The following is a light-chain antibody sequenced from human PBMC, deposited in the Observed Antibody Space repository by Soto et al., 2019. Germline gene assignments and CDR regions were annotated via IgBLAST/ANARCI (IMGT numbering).Light chain of an antibody. CDR1: QSVSSY. Sequence: EIVLTQSPATLSLSPGERATLSCRASQSVSSYLAWYQQKPGQAPRLLIYDASNRATGIPARFSGSGSGTDFTLTISSLAPDDFAVYYCRQRSDWPSTFGGGTKVQIK. V-gene: IGKV3-11*01. CDR2: DAS. CDR3: RQRSDWPST. J-gene: IGKJ4*01.